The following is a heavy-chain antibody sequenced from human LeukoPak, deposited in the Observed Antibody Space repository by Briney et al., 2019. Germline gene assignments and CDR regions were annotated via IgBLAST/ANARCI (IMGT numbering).Heavy chain of an antibody. CDR1: GYSISSGYY. D-gene: IGHD1/OR15-1a*01. CDR2: HSHSGSA. CDR3: ARYQTGTMFAV. V-gene: IGHV4-38-2*02. Sequence: PSETLSLTCTVSGYSISSGYYWGWIRQPPGKGLEWIGTHSHSGSAYYNPSLRSRITMSLDTSENQLSLKLYSVTAADTAIYYCARYQTGTMFAVWGQGTLVTISS. J-gene: IGHJ4*02.